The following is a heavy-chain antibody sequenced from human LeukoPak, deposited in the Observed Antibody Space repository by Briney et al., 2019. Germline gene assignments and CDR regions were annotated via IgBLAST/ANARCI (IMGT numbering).Heavy chain of an antibody. V-gene: IGHV3-30-3*01. CDR3: ARDRRGSHYDSSGDLDY. D-gene: IGHD3-22*01. CDR2: ISYDGSNK. J-gene: IGHJ4*02. Sequence: GRSLRLSCAASGFTFSSYAMHWVRQAPGKGLEWVAVISYDGSNKYYADSVKGRFTISRDNSKNTLYLQMNSLRAEDTAVYYCARDRRGSHYDSSGDLDYWGQGTLVTVSS. CDR1: GFTFSSYA.